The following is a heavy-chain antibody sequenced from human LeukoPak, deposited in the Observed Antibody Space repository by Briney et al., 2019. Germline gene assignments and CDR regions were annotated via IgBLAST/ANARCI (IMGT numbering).Heavy chain of an antibody. CDR2: IYYSGST. V-gene: IGHV4-59*12. CDR1: GGSISSYY. CDR3: ARAGDYYYSYMDV. D-gene: IGHD1-1*01. Sequence: SETLSLTCTVSGGSISSYYWSWIRQPPGKGLEWIGYIYYSGSTKYDPSLESRVTISVDTSKNQVSLRLSSVTAADTALYYCARAGDYYYSYMDVWGKGTTVTVSS. J-gene: IGHJ6*03.